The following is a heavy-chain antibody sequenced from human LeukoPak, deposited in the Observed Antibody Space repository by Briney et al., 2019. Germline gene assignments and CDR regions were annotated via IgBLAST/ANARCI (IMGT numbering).Heavy chain of an antibody. D-gene: IGHD1-26*01. J-gene: IGHJ4*02. Sequence: GGSLRLSCVASGFTFSTYWMAWVRQAPGRGLEWVANIKEDESAKHQADSVKGRFTIFRDNAQNSVYLQMSSLRGEDTAVYYCARDVGGSLDYWGQGPLVIVSS. CDR2: IKEDESAK. V-gene: IGHV3-7*01. CDR1: GFTFSTYW. CDR3: ARDVGGSLDY.